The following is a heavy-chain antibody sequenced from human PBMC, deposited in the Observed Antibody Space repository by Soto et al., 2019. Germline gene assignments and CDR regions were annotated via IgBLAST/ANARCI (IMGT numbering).Heavy chain of an antibody. CDR1: GGSISSVGYY. CDR3: ARGKDRGFDY. CDR2: IYYSGGT. Sequence: QVQLQESGPGLVKPLQTLSLTCTVSGGSISSVGYYWSWFRPHPGKGLEWIGYIYYSGGTYYNPALKSRVTISVDTSKNQCSLKLSSVTAAATAVYYCARGKDRGFDYWGQGTLVTASS. V-gene: IGHV4-31*03. J-gene: IGHJ4*02.